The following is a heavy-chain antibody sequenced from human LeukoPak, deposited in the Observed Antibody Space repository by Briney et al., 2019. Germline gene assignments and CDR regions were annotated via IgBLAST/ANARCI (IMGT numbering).Heavy chain of an antibody. V-gene: IGHV3-53*01. CDR2: IYTGGGT. CDR3: ARDVRYFDGSGYPHDAFDV. Sequence: PGGSLRLSCAASGFSVSGSYMTWGRHTPGEGVEWLSVIYTGGGTDYPDSVKGRFTISRDDSRNALYLEMNSLRVDDTAVYYCARDVRYFDGSGYPHDAFDVWGQGTMVTVSS. CDR1: GFSVSGSY. D-gene: IGHD3-22*01. J-gene: IGHJ3*01.